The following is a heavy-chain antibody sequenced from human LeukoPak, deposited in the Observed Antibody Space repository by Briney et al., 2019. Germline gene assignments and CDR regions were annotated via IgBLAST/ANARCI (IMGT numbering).Heavy chain of an antibody. Sequence: GGSLRLSCAASGFTFSSYAMHWVRQAPGKGLEYVSAISSNGGSTYYANSVKGRFTISRDNSKNTLYLQMGSLRAGDMAVYYCARDTSGSGWYRELDYWGQGTLVTVSS. V-gene: IGHV3-64*01. CDR1: GFTFSSYA. D-gene: IGHD6-19*01. CDR2: ISSNGGST. J-gene: IGHJ4*02. CDR3: ARDTSGSGWYRELDY.